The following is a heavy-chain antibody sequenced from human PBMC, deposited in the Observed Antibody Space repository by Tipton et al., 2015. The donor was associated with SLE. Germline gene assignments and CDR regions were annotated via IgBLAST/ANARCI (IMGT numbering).Heavy chain of an antibody. CDR3: ARESSYGAFDI. V-gene: IGHV4-59*01. CDR1: GGSISSYY. J-gene: IGHJ3*02. Sequence: TLSLTCTVSGGSISSYYWSWIRQPPGKGLEWIGYIYYSGSTNYNPSLKSRVTLSVDTSKNQFSLKLSSVTAADTAVYYCARESSYGAFDIWGQGTMVTVSS. CDR2: IYYSGST. D-gene: IGHD5-18*01.